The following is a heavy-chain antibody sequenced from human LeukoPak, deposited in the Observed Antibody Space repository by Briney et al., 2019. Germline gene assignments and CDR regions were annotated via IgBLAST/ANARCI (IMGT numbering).Heavy chain of an antibody. CDR1: GGSFSGYY. Sequence: SETLSLTRAVYGGSFSGYYWSWIRQPPGKGLEWIGEINHSGSTNYNPSLKSQVTISVDTSKNQFSLKLSSVTAADTAVYYCARGAYDYVWGSYRYLHFDYWGQGTLVTVSS. CDR3: ARGAYDYVWGSYRYLHFDY. D-gene: IGHD3-16*02. V-gene: IGHV4-34*01. CDR2: INHSGST. J-gene: IGHJ4*02.